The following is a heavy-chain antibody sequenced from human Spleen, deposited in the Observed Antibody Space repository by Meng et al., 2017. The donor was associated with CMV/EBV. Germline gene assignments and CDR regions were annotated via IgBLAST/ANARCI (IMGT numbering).Heavy chain of an antibody. J-gene: IGHJ6*02. CDR2: INHSGST. D-gene: IGHD6-6*01. V-gene: IGHV4-34*01. CDR3: ARGQYSRRMDV. Sequence: SQTLSLTCAVYGGSFSGYYWSWIRQPPGKGLEWIGEINHSGSTNFNQSLKSRVTISVDTSKNQFSLKLSSVTAADTAVYYCARGQYSRRMDVWGQGTTVTVSS. CDR1: GGSFSGYY.